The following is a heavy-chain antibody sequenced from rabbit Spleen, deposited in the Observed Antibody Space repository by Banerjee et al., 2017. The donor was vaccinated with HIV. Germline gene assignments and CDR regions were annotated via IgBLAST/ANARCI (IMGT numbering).Heavy chain of an antibody. CDR2: IDIVTGKA. Sequence: QSLGESGGGLVKPGASLTLTCTASGVSFSSSSYMCWVRQAPGKGLEWIACIDIVTGKAVYARWAKGRFIMSRTSSTTVTLKMTSLTAADTATYFCARDLAGVIGWNFGWWGPGTLVTVS. D-gene: IGHD4-1*01. V-gene: IGHV1S40*01. CDR3: ARDLAGVIGWNFGW. J-gene: IGHJ4*01. CDR1: GVSFSSSSY.